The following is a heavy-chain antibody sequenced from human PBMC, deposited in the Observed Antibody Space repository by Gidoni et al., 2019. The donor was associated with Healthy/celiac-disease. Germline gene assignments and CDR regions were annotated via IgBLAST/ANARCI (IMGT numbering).Heavy chain of an antibody. Sequence: EVQLLESGGGLVQPGGSLRLSCAASGLHFSRYAMRWVRHAPGKGREWFSVISGRGGSTYYADSVKGRFTISRDNSKNTLYLQMNSLRAEDTAVYYCAKGSMIGDAEYFQHWGQGTLVTVSS. J-gene: IGHJ1*01. V-gene: IGHV3-23*01. CDR3: AKGSMIGDAEYFQH. D-gene: IGHD3-22*01. CDR1: GLHFSRYA. CDR2: ISGRGGST.